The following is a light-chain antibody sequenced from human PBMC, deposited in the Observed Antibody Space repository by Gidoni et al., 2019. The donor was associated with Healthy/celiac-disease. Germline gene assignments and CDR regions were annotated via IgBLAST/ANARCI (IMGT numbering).Light chain of an antibody. CDR2: LNSDGSH. Sequence: QLVLTHSPSASASLGASVTLTCTLSSGHSSYAIAWHQQQPEKGPRYLMKLNSDGSHSKGDGIPDRFSGSSSGAERYLTISSLQSEDEADYYCQTWGTGVVFGGGTKLTVL. V-gene: IGLV4-69*01. J-gene: IGLJ2*01. CDR3: QTWGTGVV. CDR1: SGHSSYA.